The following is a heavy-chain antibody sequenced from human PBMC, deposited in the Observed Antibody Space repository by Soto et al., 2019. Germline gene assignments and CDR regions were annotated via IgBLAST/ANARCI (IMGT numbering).Heavy chain of an antibody. CDR2: ISGSGGST. J-gene: IGHJ4*02. V-gene: IGHV3-23*01. CDR1: GFTFSSYV. Sequence: EVQLLESGGGLVQPGGSLRLSCAASGFTFSSYVMSWVRQASGKGLEWVSGISGSGGSTYYADSVKGRFTISRDNSKNTLYLQMNSLRAEDTAVYYCAKVPYDFWSGYYPPLYFDYWGQGTLVTVSS. CDR3: AKVPYDFWSGYYPPLYFDY. D-gene: IGHD3-3*01.